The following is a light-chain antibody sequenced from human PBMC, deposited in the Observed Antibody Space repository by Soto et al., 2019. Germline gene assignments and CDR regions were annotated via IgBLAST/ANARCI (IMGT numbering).Light chain of an antibody. CDR2: GNS. V-gene: IGLV1-40*01. J-gene: IGLJ2*01. CDR1: SSNIGAGYD. Sequence: QSVLTQPPSVSGAPGQRVTISCTGSSSNIGAGYDVHWYQQLPGTAPKLLIYGNSNRPSGVPDRFSGSKSGTSASLAITGLQAEDEPDYHCQSYYSSLGVVSGGGTKLTVL. CDR3: QSYYSSLGVV.